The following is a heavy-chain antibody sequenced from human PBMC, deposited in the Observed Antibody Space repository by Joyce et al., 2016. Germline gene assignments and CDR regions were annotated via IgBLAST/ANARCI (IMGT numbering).Heavy chain of an antibody. V-gene: IGHV3-21*02. CDR3: ARGGIVYDYSMDL. CDR1: GFTFSTAS. J-gene: IGHJ6*02. D-gene: IGHD3-22*01. CDR2: ISSDSTYI. Sequence: EVQLVESGGGLVKPGGSLRISCAASGFTFSTASMSWFRRAPGKGLELVSAISSDSTYIFYADSVKGRFTVSRDNAKNSLYLQMNSLRAEDTAVFFCARGGIVYDYSMDLWGQGTTVTVSS.